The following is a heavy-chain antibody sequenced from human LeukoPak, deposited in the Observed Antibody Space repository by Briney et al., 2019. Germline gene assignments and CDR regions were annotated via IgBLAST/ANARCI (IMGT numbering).Heavy chain of an antibody. V-gene: IGHV3-23*01. D-gene: IGHD6-13*01. CDR2: ISGSSDIT. Sequence: GGSLRLSCAASGFTFGSYGMSWVRQAPGKGLEWVSVISGSSDITYYADSVKGRFTISRDNSKNTLYLQMNSLRAEDTAVYYCAKGRSGIAAAGLNYWGQGTLVTVSS. CDR1: GFTFGSYG. J-gene: IGHJ4*02. CDR3: AKGRSGIAAAGLNY.